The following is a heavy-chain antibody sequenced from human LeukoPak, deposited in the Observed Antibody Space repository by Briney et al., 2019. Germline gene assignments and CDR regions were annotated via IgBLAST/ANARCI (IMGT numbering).Heavy chain of an antibody. Sequence: GESLKISCKGSGYSFNNYWICWVRQMPGKGLEWMGRIDPGDSDIRYSPSFQGQVTISADMSINTAYLQWSSLKASDTATYYCARRFCSADYCSHIDLWGQGTLVTVSS. CDR3: ARRFCSADYCSHIDL. J-gene: IGHJ5*02. CDR1: GYSFNNYW. V-gene: IGHV5-51*01. CDR2: IDPGDSDI. D-gene: IGHD3-22*01.